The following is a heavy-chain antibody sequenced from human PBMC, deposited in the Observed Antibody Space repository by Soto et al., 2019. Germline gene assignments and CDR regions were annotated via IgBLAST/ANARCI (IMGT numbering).Heavy chain of an antibody. D-gene: IGHD2-15*01. V-gene: IGHV4-34*01. CDR3: ARVRGGSSLYYYYYMDV. CDR2: INHSGST. CDR1: GGSFSGYY. J-gene: IGHJ6*03. Sequence: SETLSLTCAVYGGSFSGYYWSWIRQPPGKGLEWIGEINHSGSTNYNPSLKSRVTISVDTSKNQFSLKLSSVTAADTAVYYCARVRGGSSLYYYYYMDVWGKGTTVTVSS.